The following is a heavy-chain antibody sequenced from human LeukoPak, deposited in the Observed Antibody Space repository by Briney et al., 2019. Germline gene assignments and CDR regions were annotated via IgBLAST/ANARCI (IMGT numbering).Heavy chain of an antibody. V-gene: IGHV3-9*01. J-gene: IGHJ3*02. CDR3: AKDQGTIFLHGTFDI. CDR2: ISWNSGSI. CDR1: GFTFDDYA. Sequence: GGSLRLSCAASGFTFDDYAMHWVRQAPGKGLEWVSGISWNSGSIGYADSVKGRFTISRDNAKNSLYLQMNSLRAEDTALYYCAKDQGTIFLHGTFDIWGQGTMVTVSS. D-gene: IGHD3-9*01.